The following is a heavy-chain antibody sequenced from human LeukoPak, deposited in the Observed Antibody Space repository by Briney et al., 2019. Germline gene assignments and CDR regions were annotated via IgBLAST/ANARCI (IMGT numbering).Heavy chain of an antibody. CDR2: INHSGST. V-gene: IGHV4-34*01. J-gene: IGHJ6*03. D-gene: IGHD5-12*01. CDR3: ARGGWVATATVHNYYYYYYYMDV. CDR1: GGSFSGYY. Sequence: KSSETLSLTCAVYGGSFSGYYWSWIRQPPGKGLEWIGEINHSGSTNYNPSLKSRVTISVDTSKNQFSLKLSSVTAADTAVYYCARGGWVATATVHNYYYYYYYMDVWGKGTTVTISS.